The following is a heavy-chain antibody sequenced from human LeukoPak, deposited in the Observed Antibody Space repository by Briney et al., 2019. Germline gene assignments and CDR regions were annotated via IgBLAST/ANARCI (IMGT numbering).Heavy chain of an antibody. V-gene: IGHV1-2*02. Sequence: ASVTVSFKASGYTFTGYYMHWVRQAPGQGREWMGWINPNSGGTNYAQKFQGRVTMTRDTSISTAYMELSRLRSDDTAVYYCARSSAYCGGDCFLDVWGQGTTVTVSS. D-gene: IGHD2-21*02. CDR3: ARSSAYCGGDCFLDV. CDR1: GYTFTGYY. CDR2: INPNSGGT. J-gene: IGHJ6*02.